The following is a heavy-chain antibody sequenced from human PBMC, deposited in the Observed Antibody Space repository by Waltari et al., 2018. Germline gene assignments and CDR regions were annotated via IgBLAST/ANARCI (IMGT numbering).Heavy chain of an antibody. Sequence: EVQLVESGGGLVQPGGSLRLSCAASGFTFSSYSMTWVRQAPGKGLEWVSYISSSSSTIYYADSGKGRFTIARDNAKNSLYLQMNSLRAEDTAVYYCARDRPPQWLGLGGFDPWGQGTLVTVSS. V-gene: IGHV3-48*04. D-gene: IGHD6-19*01. J-gene: IGHJ5*02. CDR3: ARDRPPQWLGLGGFDP. CDR2: ISSSSSTI. CDR1: GFTFSSYS.